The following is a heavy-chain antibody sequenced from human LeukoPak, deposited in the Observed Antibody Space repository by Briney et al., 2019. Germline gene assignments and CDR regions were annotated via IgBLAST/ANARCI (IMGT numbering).Heavy chain of an antibody. Sequence: GGSLRLPCAASGFIFSSYAMSWARQAPGKGLEWVSYGGSGGSTYYADSVKGRFTVSRDNSKSTLYLQMNSLTAEDTAVYYCAKMRGQYYHSYYMDAWGKGTTVTVSS. J-gene: IGHJ6*03. V-gene: IGHV3-23*01. CDR2: GGSGGST. CDR1: GFIFSSYA. CDR3: AKMRGQYYHSYYMDA.